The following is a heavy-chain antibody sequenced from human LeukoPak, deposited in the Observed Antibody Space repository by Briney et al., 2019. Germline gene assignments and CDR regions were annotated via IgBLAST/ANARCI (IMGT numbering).Heavy chain of an antibody. Sequence: PGGPLRFSCAASGFTFSSYWLHWVGQAPGKGRVWVSRINSDGSSTTYADSVKGRFTISRDSAKNTLYLQMNSLRAEDTAVYYCARVPRGGRTGGNGPVDIWGQGTMVTVSS. CDR2: INSDGSST. CDR3: ARVPRGGRTGGNGPVDI. J-gene: IGHJ3*02. D-gene: IGHD2-8*02. CDR1: GFTFSSYW. V-gene: IGHV3-74*01.